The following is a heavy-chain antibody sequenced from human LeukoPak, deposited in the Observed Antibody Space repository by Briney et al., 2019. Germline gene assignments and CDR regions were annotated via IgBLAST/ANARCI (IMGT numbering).Heavy chain of an antibody. D-gene: IGHD4-17*01. CDR3: ARCDTVTTSFDY. J-gene: IGHJ4*02. CDR2: FSNSGST. CDR1: GGSISNYY. V-gene: IGHV4-59*12. Sequence: SETLSLTCTVSGGSISNYYWSWIRQPPGKGLEWIGYFSNSGSTDYNPSLKSRVTISVDTSKNQFSLKLSSVTAADTAVYYCARCDTVTTSFDYWGQGTLVTVSS.